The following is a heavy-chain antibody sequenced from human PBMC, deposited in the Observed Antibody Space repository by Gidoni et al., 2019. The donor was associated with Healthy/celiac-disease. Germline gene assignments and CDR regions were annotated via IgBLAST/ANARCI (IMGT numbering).Heavy chain of an antibody. V-gene: IGHV3-66*01. CDR3: ARVHQVVGDFDL. CDR1: GFTVRSNY. J-gene: IGHJ2*01. CDR2: IYSGGST. D-gene: IGHD2-15*01. Sequence: EVQLVESGGGLVQPGGSLRLSCAASGFTVRSNYMSWGRQAPGKGLEWVSVIYSGGSTYYADSVKGRFTISRDNSKNTLYLKMNSLRAEDTAVYYCARVHQVVGDFDLWGRGTLVTVSS.